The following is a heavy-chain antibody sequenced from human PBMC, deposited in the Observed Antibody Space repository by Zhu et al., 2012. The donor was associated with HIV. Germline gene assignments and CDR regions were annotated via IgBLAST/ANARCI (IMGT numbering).Heavy chain of an antibody. CDR2: IYHSGTT. V-gene: IGHV4-38-2*01. CDR1: GYSITSGYY. D-gene: IGHD3-10*01. Sequence: QVQLQESGPGLVKPSETLSLTCAVSGYSITSGYYWGWIRQPPGKGLEWIGSIYHSGTTYYNPSLKSRVTISVDTSKNQFSLKLNSVTAADTAVYYCAYYYYGSGNHYYYMDVWGKGTTGHRLL. J-gene: IGHJ6*03. CDR3: AYYYYGSGNHYYYMDV.